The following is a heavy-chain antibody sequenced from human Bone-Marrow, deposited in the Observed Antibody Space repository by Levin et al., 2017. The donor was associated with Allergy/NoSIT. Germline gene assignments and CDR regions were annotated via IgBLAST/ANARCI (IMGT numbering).Heavy chain of an antibody. J-gene: IGHJ4*02. CDR1: SFTFSDYA. CDR2: ISNDGNNK. V-gene: IGHV3-30-3*01. CDR3: ARDQLDSSSWYGPFDY. Sequence: GGSLRLSCAASSFTFSDYAMSWVRQAPGKGLEWVSFISNDGNNKYYSDSVKGRFTISRDNSKNTLYLQMNSLRAEDTAMYYCARDQLDSSSWYGPFDYWGQGIMATVSS. D-gene: IGHD6-13*01.